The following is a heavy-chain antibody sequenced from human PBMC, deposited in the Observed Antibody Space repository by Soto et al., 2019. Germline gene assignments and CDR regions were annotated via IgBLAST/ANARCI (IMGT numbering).Heavy chain of an antibody. Sequence: YGMHWVRQAPGKGLEWVAVISYDGSNKYYADSVKGRFTISRDNSKNTLYLQMNSLRAEDTAVYYCAKAGGDSSGYSFDYWGQGTLVTVSS. D-gene: IGHD3-22*01. V-gene: IGHV3-30*18. CDR1: YG. CDR3: AKAGGDSSGYSFDY. CDR2: ISYDGSNK. J-gene: IGHJ4*02.